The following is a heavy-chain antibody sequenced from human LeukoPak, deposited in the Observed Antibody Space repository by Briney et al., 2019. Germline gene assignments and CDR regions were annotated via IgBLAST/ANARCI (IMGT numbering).Heavy chain of an antibody. D-gene: IGHD3-10*01. CDR2: INPSGGST. J-gene: IGHJ4*02. CDR3: ARRVLQGSFDY. CDR1: GYSFISYY. Sequence: ASVTVSCKASGYSFISYYIHWVRQAPGQGLEWMGIINPSGGSTTYAQKFQGRVTMTRDTSTSTVYMELSSLRSEDTAVYYCARRVLQGSFDYWGQGTLVTVSS. V-gene: IGHV1-46*01.